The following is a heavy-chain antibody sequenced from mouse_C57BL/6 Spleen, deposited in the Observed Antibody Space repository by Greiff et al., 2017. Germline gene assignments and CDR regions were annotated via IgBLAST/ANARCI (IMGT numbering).Heavy chain of an antibody. CDR1: GFTFSDYG. CDR3: AKTYGRAMDY. V-gene: IGHV5-17*01. J-gene: IGHJ4*01. D-gene: IGHD1-1*01. Sequence: EVHLVESGGGLVKPGGSLKLSCAASGFTFSDYGMHWVRQAPEKGLEWVAYISSGSSTIYYADTVKGRFTISRDNAKNTLFLQMTSLRSEDTAMYYCAKTYGRAMDYWGQGTSVTVSS. CDR2: ISSGSSTI.